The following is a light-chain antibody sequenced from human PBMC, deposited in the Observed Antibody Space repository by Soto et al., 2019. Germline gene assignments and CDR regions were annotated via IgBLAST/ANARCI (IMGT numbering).Light chain of an antibody. V-gene: IGLV1-47*02. CDR2: GNN. CDR1: SSNIGRNY. Sequence: QSVLTQPPSTSETPGQRVTISCSGSSSNIGRNYVCWYQQLPGTAPKLLIYGNNQRPSAVPDRFSGSKSGTSASLAISGLRSEDEAEYYCAVWDDSLSGYVFGTGTKVTVL. J-gene: IGLJ1*01. CDR3: AVWDDSLSGYV.